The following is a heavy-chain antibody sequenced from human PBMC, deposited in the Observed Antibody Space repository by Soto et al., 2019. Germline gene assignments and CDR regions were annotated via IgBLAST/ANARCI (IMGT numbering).Heavy chain of an antibody. D-gene: IGHD6-6*01. CDR2: INHSGST. J-gene: IGHJ4*02. CDR3: ARAVGSSSRHFDY. CDR1: GGSFSGYY. V-gene: IGHV4-34*01. Sequence: PSETLSLTCAVYGGSFSGYYWSWIRQPPGKGLEWIGEINHSGSTNYNPSLKSRVTISVDTSKNQFSLKLSSVTAADTAVYYCARAVGSSSRHFDYWGQGTLVTVSS.